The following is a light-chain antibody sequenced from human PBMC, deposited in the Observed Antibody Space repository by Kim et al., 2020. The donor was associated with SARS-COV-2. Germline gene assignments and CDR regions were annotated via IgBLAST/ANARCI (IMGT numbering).Light chain of an antibody. CDR2: GIS. V-gene: IGKV3-20*01. CDR1: QSFNTIH. J-gene: IGKJ1*01. Sequence: SPGRRATPSCRARQSFNTIHLAWYPQKPGQAPRLMIYGISNRATAIPDRFIGSGAGTDFTLTISRLEPEDFAVYYCQQYADSPPTFGQGTKVDIK. CDR3: QQYADSPPT.